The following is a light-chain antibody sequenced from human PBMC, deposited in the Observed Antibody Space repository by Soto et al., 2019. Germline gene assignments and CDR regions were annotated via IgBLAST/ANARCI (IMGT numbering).Light chain of an antibody. CDR3: GSWDSSLSGVV. J-gene: IGLJ2*01. CDR1: TSNIGNND. Sequence: QSVLTQPPSVSATPGQKLTIPCSGSTSNIGNNDVSWYQHLPGTAPKLLIYDNNRRPSGIPDRFSGSKSGTSATLGITGLQTGDEDDYYCGSWDSSLSGVVFGGGTKLTVL. CDR2: DNN. V-gene: IGLV1-51*01.